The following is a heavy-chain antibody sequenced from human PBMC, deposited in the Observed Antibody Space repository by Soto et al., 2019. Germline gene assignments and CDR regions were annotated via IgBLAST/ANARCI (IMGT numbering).Heavy chain of an antibody. CDR3: ARGIVATIYGAFDI. J-gene: IGHJ3*02. CDR2: IYYSGST. Sequence: SETLSLTCTVSGGSISSGGYYWSWIRQHPGKGLEWIGYIYYSGSTYYNPSLKSRVTISVDTSKNQFSLKLSSVTAADTAVYYRARGIVATIYGAFDIWGRGTMVTVSS. CDR1: GGSISSGGYY. D-gene: IGHD5-12*01. V-gene: IGHV4-31*03.